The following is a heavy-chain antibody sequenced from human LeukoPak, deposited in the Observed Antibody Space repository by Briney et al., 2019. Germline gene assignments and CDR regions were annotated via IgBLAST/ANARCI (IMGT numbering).Heavy chain of an antibody. CDR1: GLTFSSYW. D-gene: IGHD3-10*01. Sequence: PGGSLRLSCAASGLTFSSYWMSWVRQAPGKGLEWVANIKQDGSEKYYVDSVKGRFTISRDNAKNSLSLQMNSLRAEDTAVYYCARAPGNSWGQGTLVTVSS. CDR3: ARAPGNS. CDR2: IKQDGSEK. V-gene: IGHV3-7*01. J-gene: IGHJ4*02.